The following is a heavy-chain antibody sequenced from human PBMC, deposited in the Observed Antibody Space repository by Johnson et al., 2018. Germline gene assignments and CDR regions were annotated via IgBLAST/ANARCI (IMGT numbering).Heavy chain of an antibody. D-gene: IGHD1-1*01. J-gene: IGHJ3*02. CDR3: VRGGTSDAFDI. V-gene: IGHV3-64*01. CDR2: ISSNGGST. CDR1: GFTFSSYA. Sequence: VQLVQSGGGLVQPGGSLRLSCAASGFTFSSYAMHWVRQAPGKGLEYVSAISSNGGSTYYSNSVKGRFTISRYNSKNTLYLQMGSLRAEDMAVYYCVRGGTSDAFDIWGQGTMVTVSS.